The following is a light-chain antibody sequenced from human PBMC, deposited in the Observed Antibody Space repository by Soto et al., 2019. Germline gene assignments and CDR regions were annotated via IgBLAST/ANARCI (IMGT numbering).Light chain of an antibody. CDR3: CSYTDIALDVV. V-gene: IGLV2-14*03. CDR1: SSDIGDYDY. CDR2: DVT. Sequence: ALTQPASVSGSPGQSITISCTGTSSDIGDYDYVSWYQQLPGKAPKLLIFDVTHRPSGVSDRFSGSKSGNTASLTISGVRPEDEADYYCCSYTDIALDVVFGGGTKVTVL. J-gene: IGLJ2*01.